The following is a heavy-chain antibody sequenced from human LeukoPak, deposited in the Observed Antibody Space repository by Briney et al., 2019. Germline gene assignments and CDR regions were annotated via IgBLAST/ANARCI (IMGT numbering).Heavy chain of an antibody. CDR3: SRFSSVAAQY. J-gene: IGHJ4*02. CDR2: VSSTSNTI. D-gene: IGHD6-6*01. V-gene: IGHV3-48*01. Sequence: GGSLRLSCATSGFTFSDYAMNWVRQAPGKGLEWVSYVSSTSNTIYYADSVKGRFTISRDNAKNSLYLQMNSLRAEDTAVYYCSRFSSVAAQYWGQGTLVTVSS. CDR1: GFTFSDYA.